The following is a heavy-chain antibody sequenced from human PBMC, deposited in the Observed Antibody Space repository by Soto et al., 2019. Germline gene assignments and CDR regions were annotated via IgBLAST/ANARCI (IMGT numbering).Heavy chain of an antibody. J-gene: IGHJ4*02. CDR3: ATYTSLAY. V-gene: IGHV3-53*02. CDR2: IYSGGST. D-gene: IGHD2-2*01. CDR1: GFTVSNNY. Sequence: EVQLVETGGGLIQPGGSLRLSCAASGFTVSNNYMSWVRQAPGKGLEWVSLIYSGGSTFYADSVKGRFTISRDNSKNTLFRQMNSLRAEDTAVYFCATYTSLAYWGQGTLVTVSS.